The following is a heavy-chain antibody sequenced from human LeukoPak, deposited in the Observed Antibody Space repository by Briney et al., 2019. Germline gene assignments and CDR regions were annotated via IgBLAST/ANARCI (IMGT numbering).Heavy chain of an antibody. J-gene: IGHJ4*02. CDR3: ARGDGYNPFDY. D-gene: IGHD5-24*01. CDR1: GGSISSFY. V-gene: IGHV4-38-2*02. CDR2: IYHSGST. Sequence: SETLSLTCTVSGGSISSFYWSWIRQPPGKGLEWIGSIYHSGSTYYNPSLKSRVTISVDTSKNQFSLKLSSVTAADTAVYYCARGDGYNPFDYWGQGTLVTVSS.